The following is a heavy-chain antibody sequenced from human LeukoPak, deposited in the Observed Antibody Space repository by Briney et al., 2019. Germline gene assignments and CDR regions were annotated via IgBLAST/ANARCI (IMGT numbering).Heavy chain of an antibody. D-gene: IGHD6-19*01. CDR1: GFTFSNAW. J-gene: IGHJ5*02. CDR2: IKSKTDGGTT. CDR3: ARSNSGWYDWFDP. V-gene: IGHV3-15*01. Sequence: GGSLRLSCAASGFTFSNAWMSWVRQAPGKGLEWVGRIKSKTDGGTTDYAAPVKGRFTISRDDSKNTLYLQMNSLRAEDTAVYYCARSNSGWYDWFDPWGQGTLVTVSS.